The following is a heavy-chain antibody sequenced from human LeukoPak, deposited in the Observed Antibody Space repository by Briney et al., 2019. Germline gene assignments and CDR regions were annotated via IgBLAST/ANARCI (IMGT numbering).Heavy chain of an antibody. Sequence: GGSLRLSCAASGFTFSSYSMNWVRQAPGKGLEWVSSISSSSSYIYYADSVKGRFTISRDNAKNSLYLQMNSLRADDTAVYFCARDWSAGLYYFDYWGQGTLVTVSS. J-gene: IGHJ4*02. D-gene: IGHD3-10*01. V-gene: IGHV3-21*01. CDR1: GFTFSSYS. CDR3: ARDWSAGLYYFDY. CDR2: ISSSSSYI.